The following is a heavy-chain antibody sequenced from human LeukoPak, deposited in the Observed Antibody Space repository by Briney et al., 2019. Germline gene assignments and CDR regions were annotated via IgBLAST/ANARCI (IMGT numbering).Heavy chain of an antibody. J-gene: IGHJ6*03. CDR2: IYYSGST. CDR1: GGSINSDTFY. Sequence: SETLSLTCNVSGGSINSDTFYWGWIRQPPGKGLEWIGSIYYSGSTYYNPSLKSRVTISVDTSKNQFSLKLSSVTAADTAVYYCAREKTIFGVVITSYMDVWGKGTTVTVSS. CDR3: AREKTIFGVVITSYMDV. V-gene: IGHV4-39*07. D-gene: IGHD3-3*01.